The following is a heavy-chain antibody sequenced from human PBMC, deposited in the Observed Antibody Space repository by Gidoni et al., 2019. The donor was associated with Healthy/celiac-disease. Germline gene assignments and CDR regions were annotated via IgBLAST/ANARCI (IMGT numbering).Heavy chain of an antibody. CDR1: GFTFSSYS. CDR3: ARGISIAVAGTLDY. CDR2: IISSSSYI. J-gene: IGHJ4*02. D-gene: IGHD6-19*01. Sequence: VQLVESGGGLVKPGGSLRLSCAASGFTFSSYSMNCVRQTHGKGLEWVSAIISSSSYIYYADAGKGRFTISRDNSKNSLYLQMNSLRAEDTAVYYCARGISIAVAGTLDYWGQGTLVTVSS. V-gene: IGHV3-21*01.